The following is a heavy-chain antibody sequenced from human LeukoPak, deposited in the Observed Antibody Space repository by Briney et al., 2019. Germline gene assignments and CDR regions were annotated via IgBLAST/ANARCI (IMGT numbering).Heavy chain of an antibody. V-gene: IGHV4-30-4*08. CDR1: GGSISSGDYY. CDR2: IYYSGST. J-gene: IGHJ4*02. D-gene: IGHD3-22*01. Sequence: PSQTLSLTCTVSGGSISSGDYYWSWIRQPPGKGLEWIGYIYYSGSTYYNPPLKSRVTISVDTSKNQFSLKLSSVTAADTAVYYCARHEEGRPFTTYYYDSSGYYGGFDYWGQGTLVTVSS. CDR3: ARHEEGRPFTTYYYDSSGYYGGFDY.